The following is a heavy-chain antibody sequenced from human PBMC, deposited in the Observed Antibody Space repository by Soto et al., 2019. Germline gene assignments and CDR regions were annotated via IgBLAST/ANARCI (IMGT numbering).Heavy chain of an antibody. CDR2: IYYSGST. J-gene: IGHJ5*02. Sequence: SETLSLTCAVYGGSFSSSSYYWGWIRQPPGKGLEWIGSIYYSGSTYYSPSLKSRVTISVDTSKNQFSLKLSSVTAADTAVYYCAGLAAAGNWFDPWGQGTLVTVSS. CDR1: GGSFSSSSYY. D-gene: IGHD6-13*01. V-gene: IGHV4-39*01. CDR3: AGLAAAGNWFDP.